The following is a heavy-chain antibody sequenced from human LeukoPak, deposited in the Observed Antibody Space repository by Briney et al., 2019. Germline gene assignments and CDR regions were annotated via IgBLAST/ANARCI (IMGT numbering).Heavy chain of an antibody. J-gene: IGHJ4*02. Sequence: PGGSLRLSCAASGFTFSIYAMPWVRQAPGKGLEWVSGISWNSGSIGYADSVKGRFTISRDNAKNSLYLQMNSLRAEDTALYYCAKEQDGWYFDYWGQGTLVTVSS. V-gene: IGHV3-9*01. CDR1: GFTFSIYA. CDR2: ISWNSGSI. D-gene: IGHD6-19*01. CDR3: AKEQDGWYFDY.